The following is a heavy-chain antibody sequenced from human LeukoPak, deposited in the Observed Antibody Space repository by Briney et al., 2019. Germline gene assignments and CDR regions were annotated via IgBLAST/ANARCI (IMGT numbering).Heavy chain of an antibody. J-gene: IGHJ4*02. CDR3: ARDRGYSYGYDPDY. Sequence: GASVKVSCKASGYTFTGYYMHLVRQAPGQGLEWMGRINPNSGGTNYAQKFQGRVTMTRDTSISTAYMELSRVRADDTAVYYCARDRGYSYGYDPDYWGQGTLVTVSS. CDR1: GYTFTGYY. V-gene: IGHV1-2*06. CDR2: INPNSGGT. D-gene: IGHD5-18*01.